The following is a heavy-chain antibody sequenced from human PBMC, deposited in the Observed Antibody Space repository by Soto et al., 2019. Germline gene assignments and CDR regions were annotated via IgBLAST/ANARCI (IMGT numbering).Heavy chain of an antibody. CDR2: IKQDGSEK. D-gene: IGHD2-15*01. CDR3: ARERGSKSTDV. CDR1: GFTFSDYW. J-gene: IGHJ6*02. V-gene: IGHV3-7*03. Sequence: GGSLRLSCAASGFTFSDYWMTWVRQAPGKGLEWVANIKQDGSEKCYVDSVKGRFIISRDNAKNSLYLQMNSPRAEDTAVYYCARERGSKSTDVWGQGTTVTVSS.